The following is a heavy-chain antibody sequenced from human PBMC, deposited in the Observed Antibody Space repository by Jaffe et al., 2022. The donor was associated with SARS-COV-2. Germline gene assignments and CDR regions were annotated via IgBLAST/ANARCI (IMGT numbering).Heavy chain of an antibody. Sequence: EVQLVESGGGLVQPGGSLRLSCAASGFTFSSYDMHWVRQATGKGLEWVSAIGTAGDTYYPGSVKGRFTISRENAKNSLYLQMNSLRAGDTAVYYCARDRSSVGAEGGGMDVWGQGTTVTVSS. D-gene: IGHD1-26*01. CDR1: GFTFSSYD. V-gene: IGHV3-13*01. CDR2: IGTAGDT. J-gene: IGHJ6*02. CDR3: ARDRSSVGAEGGGMDV.